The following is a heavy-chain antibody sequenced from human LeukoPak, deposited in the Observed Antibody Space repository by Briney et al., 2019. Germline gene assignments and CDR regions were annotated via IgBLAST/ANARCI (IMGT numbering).Heavy chain of an antibody. CDR2: INPNSGGT. CDR1: GYTFTDFY. V-gene: IGHV1-2*02. CDR3: ARVAVLMLYGSSFYYFDY. J-gene: IGHJ4*02. D-gene: IGHD2-8*01. Sequence: ASVKVSCKASGYTFTDFYIHWVRQASGQGLEWMGWINPNSGGTNYAQKFQGRVTMTRDTSISTAYIELSRLRSDDTAVYYCARVAVLMLYGSSFYYFDYWGQGALVTVSS.